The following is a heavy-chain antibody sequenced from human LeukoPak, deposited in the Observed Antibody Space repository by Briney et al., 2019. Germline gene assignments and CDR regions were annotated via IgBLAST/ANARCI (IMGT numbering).Heavy chain of an antibody. CDR2: ISSSSSYI. CDR1: GFTFSSYS. V-gene: IGHV3-21*01. D-gene: IGHD6-6*01. CDR3: ARGRIAARPTPQSPKYYFDY. J-gene: IGHJ4*02. Sequence: KRGGSLRLSCAASGFTFSSYSMNWVRQAPGKGLEWVSSISSSSSYIYYADSVKGRFTISRDNAKNSLYLQMNSLRAEDTAVYYCARGRIAARPTPQSPKYYFDYWGQGTLVTVSS.